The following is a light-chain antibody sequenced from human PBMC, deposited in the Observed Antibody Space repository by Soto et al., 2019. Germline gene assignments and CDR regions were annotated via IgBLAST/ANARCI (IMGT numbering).Light chain of an antibody. CDR1: QSVSSSY. CDR2: GAS. Sequence: EIVLTQSPGTLSLSPGERATLSCRASQSVSSSYLAWYQQKPGQAPRLLIYGASSRATGIPDRFSGSGSGTDFALTIRRLEPEDFSGYYCQQYGSSPFYTVAQGTKLEIK. CDR3: QQYGSSPFYT. V-gene: IGKV3-20*01. J-gene: IGKJ2*01.